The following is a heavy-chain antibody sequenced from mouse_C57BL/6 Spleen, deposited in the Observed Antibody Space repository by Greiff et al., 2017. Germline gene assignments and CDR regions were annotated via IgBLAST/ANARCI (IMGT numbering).Heavy chain of an antibody. D-gene: IGHD1-1*01. V-gene: IGHV1-19*01. CDR2: INPYNGGT. CDR3: ARDGQGYYGSSYHFYFDY. Sequence: VQLQQSGPVLVKPGASVKMSCKASGYTFTDYYMNWVKQSHGKSLEWIGVINPYNGGTSYNQKFKGKATLTVDKSSSTAYMELNSLTSEDSAVYYCARDGQGYYGSSYHFYFDYWGQGTTLTVSS. CDR1: GYTFTDYY. J-gene: IGHJ2*01.